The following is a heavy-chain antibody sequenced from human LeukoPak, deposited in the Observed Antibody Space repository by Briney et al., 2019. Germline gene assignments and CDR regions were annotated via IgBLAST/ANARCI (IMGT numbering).Heavy chain of an antibody. D-gene: IGHD2-15*01. CDR3: ARNIPGDCRGGSCYGFDY. J-gene: IGHJ4*02. Sequence: PSETLSLTCAVFGGSISSNNWWSWVRQPPGKGLEWIGEIYPSGSINHNPSLKSRVTISVDKSNNQFSLTVNSVTAADTAVYYCARNIPGDCRGGSCYGFDYWGQGTLVTVSS. CDR2: IYPSGSI. CDR1: GGSISSNNW. V-gene: IGHV4-4*02.